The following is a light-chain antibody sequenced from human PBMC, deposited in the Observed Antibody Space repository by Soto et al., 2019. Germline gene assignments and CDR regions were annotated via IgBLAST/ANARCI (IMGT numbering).Light chain of an antibody. J-gene: IGKJ5*01. CDR1: QSISSF. Sequence: DIPMTQSPSSLSASVGDRVTITCRASQSISSFLNWYQQKPGKAPKLLIHSASSLQSGVPSRFSGSGSGTDFTLTITSLQPEDFATYYCQQSYSSPPITFGQGTRLEIK. V-gene: IGKV1-39*01. CDR2: SAS. CDR3: QQSYSSPPIT.